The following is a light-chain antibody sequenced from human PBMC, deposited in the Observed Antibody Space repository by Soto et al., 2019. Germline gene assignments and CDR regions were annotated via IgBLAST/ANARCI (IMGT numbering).Light chain of an antibody. V-gene: IGLV1-40*01. J-gene: IGLJ1*01. CDR1: SSNIGAGYD. Sequence: QPVLTQPPSVSGAPGQRVTISCTGSSSNIGAGYDVHWYQQLPGTAPKLLIYGNSNRPSGVPDRFSGSKSGTSASLAITGLQAEDEADYYCQSYDSSLSAHYVFGTGTSSPS. CDR2: GNS. CDR3: QSYDSSLSAHYV.